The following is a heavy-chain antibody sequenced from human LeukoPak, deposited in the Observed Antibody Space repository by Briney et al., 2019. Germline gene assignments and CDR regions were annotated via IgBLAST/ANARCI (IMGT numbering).Heavy chain of an antibody. V-gene: IGHV4-34*01. CDR3: ARGGGCCSSTSCYMGYYYYYMDV. J-gene: IGHJ6*03. D-gene: IGHD2-2*01. Sequence: SETLSLTCAVYGGSFSGYYWSWIRQPPGKGLEWIGEINHSGSTNYNPSLKSRVTISVDTSKNQFSLKLSSVTAADTAVYYCARGGGCCSSTSCYMGYYYYYMDVWGKGTPVTVSS. CDR1: GGSFSGYY. CDR2: INHSGST.